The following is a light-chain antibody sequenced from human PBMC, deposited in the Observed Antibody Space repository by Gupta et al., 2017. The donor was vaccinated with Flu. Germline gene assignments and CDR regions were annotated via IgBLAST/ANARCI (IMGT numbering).Light chain of an antibody. J-gene: IGLJ1*01. Sequence: QSVLTQPPSVSWAPGQRVTIPCTGSTSNIGAGYDVQWYQQLPGAAPKLLIYVNSNRPSGVPDRFSGSKSGTSASLAITGLQAEDEADYYCQSYDSSLSGPSYVFGTGTKVTVL. CDR2: VNS. V-gene: IGLV1-40*01. CDR1: TSNIGAGYD. CDR3: QSYDSSLSGPSYV.